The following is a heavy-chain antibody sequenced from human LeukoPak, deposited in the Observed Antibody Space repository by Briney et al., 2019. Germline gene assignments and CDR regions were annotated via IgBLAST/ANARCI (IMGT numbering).Heavy chain of an antibody. D-gene: IGHD2-2*02. Sequence: GGSLRLSCEASGFTLTDNWMSWVRQAPGKGLEWLANIKQDGSVKYYVDSVKGRFTISRDNAKNSLYLQMNSLRAEDTAVYYCARDRGCSSTSCYIGHYYYYGMDVWGQGTTVTVSS. J-gene: IGHJ6*02. CDR1: GFTLTDNW. V-gene: IGHV3-7*01. CDR2: IKQDGSVK. CDR3: ARDRGCSSTSCYIGHYYYYGMDV.